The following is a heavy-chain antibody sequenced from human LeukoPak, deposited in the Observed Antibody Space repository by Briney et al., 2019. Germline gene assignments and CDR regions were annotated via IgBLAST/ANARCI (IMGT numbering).Heavy chain of an antibody. CDR1: GGSISSRAYY. Sequence: SETLSLTCTVSGGSISSRAYYWGWIPQPPGQGLEWIGSIYYTGNTYSSPSLKSRITIALDTYQNPFSLKLISVTAADPAVYYCARQGDGGYSYGNFDSWGQGTLVAVSS. V-gene: IGHV4-39*01. D-gene: IGHD5-18*01. CDR2: IYYTGNT. CDR3: ARQGDGGYSYGNFDS. J-gene: IGHJ4*02.